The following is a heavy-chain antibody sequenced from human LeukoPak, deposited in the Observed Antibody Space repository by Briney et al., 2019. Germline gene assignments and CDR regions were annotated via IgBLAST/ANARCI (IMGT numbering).Heavy chain of an antibody. CDR2: ISSSGSTL. CDR1: GFTFSDYY. D-gene: IGHD6-13*01. CDR3: ASAGGYGTSWSYEIDY. Sequence: GGSLRLSCAASGFTFSDYYMSWIRQAPGKGLEWVSYISSSGSTLYYADSVKGRFTISRDNAKNSLYLQMNSLRAEDTAMYYCASAGGYGTSWSYEIDYWGQGTLVTVSS. V-gene: IGHV3-11*01. J-gene: IGHJ4*02.